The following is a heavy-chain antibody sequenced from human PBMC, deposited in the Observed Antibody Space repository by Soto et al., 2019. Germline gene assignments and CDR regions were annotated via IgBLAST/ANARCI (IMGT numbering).Heavy chain of an antibody. D-gene: IGHD5-18*01. V-gene: IGHV4-34*01. CDR2: INHSGST. CDR1: AGSFSGYY. CDR3: ARRIQLWFRAYYYYGMDV. J-gene: IGHJ6*02. Sequence: PEDLWVTCAVYAGSFSGYYWSGSRQPPGKGLEWIGEINHSGSTKYNPSLKSRVTISVDTSKNQFSLKLSSVTAADTAVYYCARRIQLWFRAYYYYGMDVWGQGTTVT.